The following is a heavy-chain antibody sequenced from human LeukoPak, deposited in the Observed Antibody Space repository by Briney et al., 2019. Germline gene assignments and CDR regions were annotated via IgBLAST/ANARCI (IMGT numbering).Heavy chain of an antibody. CDR1: GYTFTGYY. Sequence: GASVKVSCKASGYTFTGYYMHWVRQAPGQGLEWMGWINPNSGGTNYAQKFQGRVAMTRDTSISTAYMELSRLRSDDTAVYYCARDYSSGWFPDYWGQGTLVTVSS. D-gene: IGHD6-19*01. CDR3: ARDYSSGWFPDY. J-gene: IGHJ4*02. V-gene: IGHV1-2*02. CDR2: INPNSGGT.